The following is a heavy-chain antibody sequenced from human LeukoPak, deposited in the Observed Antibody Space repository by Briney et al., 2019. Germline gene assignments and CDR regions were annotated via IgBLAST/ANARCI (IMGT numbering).Heavy chain of an antibody. CDR1: EYTFTSYY. Sequence: ASVKVSCKASEYTFTSYYIHWVRQAPGQGLEWMGIINPSGGSTSYAQKFQGRVTMTRDTSTSTVYKELSSLRSEDTAVYYCARDIDTAMGSLYYYYYGMDVWGQETTVTVSS. CDR3: ARDIDTAMGSLYYYYYGMDV. J-gene: IGHJ6*02. CDR2: INPSGGST. V-gene: IGHV1-46*01. D-gene: IGHD5-18*01.